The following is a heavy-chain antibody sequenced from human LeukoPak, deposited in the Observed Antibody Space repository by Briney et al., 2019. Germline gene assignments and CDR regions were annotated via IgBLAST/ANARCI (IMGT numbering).Heavy chain of an antibody. V-gene: IGHV4-30-2*01. CDR1: GGSISSGGYS. J-gene: IGHJ6*02. CDR3: ASMRDIYYGMNV. Sequence: SQTLSLTCAVSGGSISSGGYSWSWIRQPPGKGLEWIGYIYHSGSTYYNPSLKSRVTISVDRSKNQFSLKLSSVTAADTAVYYCASMRDIYYGMNVWGQGTTVTVSS. CDR2: IYHSGST. D-gene: IGHD5-12*01.